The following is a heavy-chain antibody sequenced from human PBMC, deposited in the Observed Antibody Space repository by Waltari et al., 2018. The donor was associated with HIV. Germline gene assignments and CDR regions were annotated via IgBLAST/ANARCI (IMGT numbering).Heavy chain of an antibody. Sequence: QVPLQESGPGLVMPSEPLSLTCGVSGYSFSSGYYWGCIRQTPGKGLEWIGTIFHTGSTFSNPSLKSRISMSLDTSKNQFSLSLYSLTAADTAVYYCARERGHCIGAACYRWFDPWGQGTLVTVSS. CDR3: ARERGHCIGAACYRWFDP. CDR2: IFHTGST. V-gene: IGHV4-38-2*02. J-gene: IGHJ5*02. D-gene: IGHD2-15*01. CDR1: GYSFSSGYY.